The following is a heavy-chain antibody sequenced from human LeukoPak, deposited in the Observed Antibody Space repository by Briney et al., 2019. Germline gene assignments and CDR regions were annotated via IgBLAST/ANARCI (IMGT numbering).Heavy chain of an antibody. D-gene: IGHD3-22*01. CDR1: GFTFSSYE. V-gene: IGHV3-48*03. CDR3: GRELDYFDSSGYYYGGVDY. CDR2: ISSSANTI. Sequence: RSGGSLRLSCAASGFTFSSYEMNWVRQAPGKGLEWVSYISSSANTIYYADSVKGRFTISRDNAKNSLYLQMNSLRAEDTAVYYCGRELDYFDSSGYYYGGVDYWGQGTLVTVSS. J-gene: IGHJ4*02.